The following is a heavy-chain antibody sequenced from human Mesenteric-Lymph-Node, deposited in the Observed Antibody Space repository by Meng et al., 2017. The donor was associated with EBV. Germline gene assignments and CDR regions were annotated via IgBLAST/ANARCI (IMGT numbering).Heavy chain of an antibody. J-gene: IGHJ5*02. CDR1: GGAISTSKYY. V-gene: IGHV4-39*01. D-gene: IGHD6-13*01. CDR2: IYYSGDS. CDR3: ARNTSSHPWFDP. Sequence: QRQQSGPGRVQPPGLLSLTVTGSGGAISTSKYYWGWIRQPPGKGLEWIGTIYYSGDSYYSSSLKSRLTISVETSKNQFSLILNSVTAADTAVYYCARNTSSHPWFDPWGQGALVTVSS.